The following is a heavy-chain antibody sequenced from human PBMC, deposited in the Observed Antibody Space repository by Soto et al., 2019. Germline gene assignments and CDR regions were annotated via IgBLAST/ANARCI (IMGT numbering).Heavy chain of an antibody. V-gene: IGHV6-1*01. CDR2: TYYKSKWNN. J-gene: IGHJ6*02. Sequence: QXLSLTCVISGDSVSINSAGWNCIMQSPSRGLEWLGRTYYKSKWNNDYALSVKSRITINPDTSKNQFSLHLYSVTPEDTAVYYCTGITWFRGMDVWGQGTPVAVSS. CDR1: GDSVSINSAG. D-gene: IGHD3-10*01. CDR3: TGITWFRGMDV.